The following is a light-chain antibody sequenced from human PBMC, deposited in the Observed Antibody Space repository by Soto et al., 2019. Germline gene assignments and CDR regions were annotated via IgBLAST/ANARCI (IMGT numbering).Light chain of an antibody. Sequence: TLPLSAPCTLGQRIPISCPGRCSNIATNSVSWFQQLPGTAPKLLLYNNSQRPSGVPDRFSGTKSGTSASLSISGLQSEDEADYYCAAWDDSLNAYVFGTGTKVTV. V-gene: IGLV1-44*01. CDR1: CSNIATNS. J-gene: IGLJ1*01. CDR3: AAWDDSLNAYV. CDR2: NNS.